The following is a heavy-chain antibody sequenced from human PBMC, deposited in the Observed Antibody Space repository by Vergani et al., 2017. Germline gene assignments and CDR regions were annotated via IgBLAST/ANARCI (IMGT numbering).Heavy chain of an antibody. CDR2: ISSSSSYI. CDR3: ARDEMNAFDI. J-gene: IGHJ3*02. CDR1: GFTFSSYS. Sequence: EVQLVESGGGLVKPGGSLRLSCAASGFTFSSYSMNWVRQAPGKGLEWVSSISSSSSYIYYADTVKGRFTISRDNAKNSLYLQMNSLRAEDTAVYYCARDEMNAFDIWGQGTMVTVSS. D-gene: IGHD5-24*01. V-gene: IGHV3-21*01.